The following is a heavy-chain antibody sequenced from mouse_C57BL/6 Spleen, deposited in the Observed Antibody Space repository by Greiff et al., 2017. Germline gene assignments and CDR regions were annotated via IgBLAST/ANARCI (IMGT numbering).Heavy chain of an antibody. J-gene: IGHJ1*03. V-gene: IGHV3-6*01. CDR2: ISYDGSN. D-gene: IGHD2-1*01. Sequence: EVKLVESGPGLVKPSQSLSLTCSVTGYSITSGYYWNWIRQFPGNKLEWMGYISYDGSNNYNPSLKNRISITRDTSKNQFFLKLNSVTTEDTATYYCSLYYGNGYFDVWGTGTTVTVSS. CDR1: GYSITSGYY. CDR3: SLYYGNGYFDV.